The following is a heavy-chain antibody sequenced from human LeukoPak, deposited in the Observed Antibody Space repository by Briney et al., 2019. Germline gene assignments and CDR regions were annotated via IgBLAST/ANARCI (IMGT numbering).Heavy chain of an antibody. CDR2: IYSGGST. V-gene: IGHV3-53*01. D-gene: IGHD3-10*01. J-gene: IGHJ3*02. Sequence: GSLRLSCAASGFTVSSNYMSWVRQAPGKGLEWVSVIYSGGSTYYADSVKGRFTISRDNSKNTLYLQMNSLRAEDTAVYYCAREMAVGGSGNGAFDIWGQGTMVTVSS. CDR1: GFTVSSNY. CDR3: AREMAVGGSGNGAFDI.